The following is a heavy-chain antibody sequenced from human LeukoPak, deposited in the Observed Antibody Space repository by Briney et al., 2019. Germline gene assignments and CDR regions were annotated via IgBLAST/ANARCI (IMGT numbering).Heavy chain of an antibody. D-gene: IGHD6-13*01. J-gene: IGHJ6*03. CDR2: IYYSGST. V-gene: IGHV4-61*01. CDR3: ARGLSSSWTRYYYYMDV. Sequence: PSETLSLTCTVSGGSISSSSYYWSWIRQPPGKGLEWIGYIYYSGSTNYNPSLKSRVTISVDTSKNQFSLKLSSVTAADTAVYYCARGLSSSWTRYYYYMDVWGKGTTVTVSS. CDR1: GGSISSSSYY.